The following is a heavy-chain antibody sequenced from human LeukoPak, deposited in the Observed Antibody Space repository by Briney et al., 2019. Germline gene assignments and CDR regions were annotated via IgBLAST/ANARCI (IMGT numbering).Heavy chain of an antibody. CDR2: IRYDGSNK. J-gene: IGHJ4*02. V-gene: IGHV3-30*02. D-gene: IGHD1-26*01. CDR3: AKGGATVIDY. CDR1: GFTFSSYG. Sequence: GGPLRLSFAASGFTFSSYGMHWVRQAPGKGLDWVTFIRYDGSNKYYPDSVKGRFTISRDNSKNTVYLQMNSLRAEDTAVYYGAKGGATVIDYWGQGTLVTVSS.